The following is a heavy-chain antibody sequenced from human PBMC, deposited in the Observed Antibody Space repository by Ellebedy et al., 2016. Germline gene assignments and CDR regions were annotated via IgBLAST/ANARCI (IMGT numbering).Heavy chain of an antibody. V-gene: IGHV3-23*01. J-gene: IGHJ5*02. CDR2: ISGSDGIT. Sequence: GGSLRLSXAASGFTFSNYAMSWVRQAPGKGLEWVSTISGSDGITYYADSVRGRFTISRDNSNNALYLQMNSLRAEDTAVYYCAKDPISPTLYNWFDPWGQGTLVIVSS. CDR1: GFTFSNYA. CDR3: AKDPISPTLYNWFDP. D-gene: IGHD1-1*01.